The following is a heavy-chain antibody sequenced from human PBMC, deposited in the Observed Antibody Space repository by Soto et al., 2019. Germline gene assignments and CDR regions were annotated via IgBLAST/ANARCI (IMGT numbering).Heavy chain of an antibody. CDR3: ARGYRELFFYAMDV. V-gene: IGHV1-69*06. CDR1: GDTFSNYA. CDR2: IIPFYDKP. D-gene: IGHD3-10*01. Sequence: QVELVQSGIEVKNPGSSVKVSCKASGDTFSNYAINWVRQAPGQGLEWMGGIIPFYDKPNYAENFLGRVTISADKFTATAYLEVSSLRYEDTAVYFCARGYRELFFYAMDVWGRGTPVIVSS. J-gene: IGHJ6*02.